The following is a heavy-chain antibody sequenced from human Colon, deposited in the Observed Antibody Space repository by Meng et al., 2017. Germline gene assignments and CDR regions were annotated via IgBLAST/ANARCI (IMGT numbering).Heavy chain of an antibody. D-gene: IGHD1/OR15-1a*01. CDR2: IGHSGFT. Sequence: QPQLQESGPGLVKPSETLSLTCRVSGDSISSSESSWGWIRQSLGKGLEWIGSIGHSGFTYYTPSLESRVTVSVDTSRSQFSLELTSVTAADTAVYYCVRSRAWVRTGFDPWGQGTLVTVSS. CDR3: VRSRAWVRTGFDP. CDR1: GDSISSSESS. J-gene: IGHJ5*02. V-gene: IGHV4-39*01.